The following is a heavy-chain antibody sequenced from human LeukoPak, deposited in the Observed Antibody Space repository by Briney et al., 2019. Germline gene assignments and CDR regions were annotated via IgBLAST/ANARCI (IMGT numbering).Heavy chain of an antibody. Sequence: GGSLGLSCAASGFTFSSYTMNWVRQAPGKGLEWISYISSAAGTMYYADSVEGRFTFSRDNAKNSLYLQMNSLRAEDTAVYYCARATRFYDSSTYQAFYYMDVWGKGTTVTVSS. V-gene: IGHV3-48*04. D-gene: IGHD3-22*01. J-gene: IGHJ6*03. CDR2: ISSAAGTM. CDR3: ARATRFYDSSTYQAFYYMDV. CDR1: GFTFSSYT.